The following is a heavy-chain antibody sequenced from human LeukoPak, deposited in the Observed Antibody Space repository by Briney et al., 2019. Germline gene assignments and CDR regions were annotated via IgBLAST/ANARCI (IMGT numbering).Heavy chain of an antibody. CDR1: DDSIRSGGYS. Sequence: SETLSLTCSVSDDSIRSGGYSWTWIRQPPGKGLEWIGYIYHSGTTDYNPSLKTRVTISVDRSKNQFSLNLNFVTAADTAVYFCARDIGRTIVVIHDAFDIWGQGTMVTVSS. V-gene: IGHV4-30-2*01. CDR2: IYHSGTT. J-gene: IGHJ3*02. D-gene: IGHD3-22*01. CDR3: ARDIGRTIVVIHDAFDI.